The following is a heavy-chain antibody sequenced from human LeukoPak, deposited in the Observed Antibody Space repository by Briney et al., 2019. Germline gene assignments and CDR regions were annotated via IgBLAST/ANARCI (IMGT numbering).Heavy chain of an antibody. Sequence: GGSLRLSCAASGFTFSTHWMTWVRQAPGKGLEWVANINRDGTDKFYVDSVKGGFSVSRDNARNSLYLQMHRLRAEDTAVYYCVGGSAETWGQGTLVTVSS. V-gene: IGHV3-7*01. D-gene: IGHD3-10*01. CDR2: INRDGTDK. CDR3: VGGSAET. CDR1: GFTFSTHW. J-gene: IGHJ5*02.